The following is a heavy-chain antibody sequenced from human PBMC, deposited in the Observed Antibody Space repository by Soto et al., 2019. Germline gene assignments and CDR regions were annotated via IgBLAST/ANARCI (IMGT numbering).Heavy chain of an antibody. CDR1: GYTFTGYY. V-gene: IGHV1-2*04. CDR2: INPNSGGT. CDR3: AGSSLGFWEWLPPRDYFD. Sequence: ASVKVSCKASGYTFTGYYMHWVRQAPGQGLEWMGWINPNSGGTNYAQKFQGWVTMTRDTSISTAYMELSRLRSDDTAVYYCAGSSLGFWEWLPPRDYFDYGARELWSPSPQ. D-gene: IGHD3-3*01. J-gene: IGHJ4*02.